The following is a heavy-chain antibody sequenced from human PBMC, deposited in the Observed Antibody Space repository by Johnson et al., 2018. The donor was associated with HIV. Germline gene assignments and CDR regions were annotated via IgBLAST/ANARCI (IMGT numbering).Heavy chain of an antibody. J-gene: IGHJ3*02. CDR2: INWTGGST. V-gene: IGHV3-20*04. D-gene: IGHD6-13*01. Sequence: VQLVESGGGVVRPGGSLRLSCAASGFTFDDYGMSWVRPAPGQGLAWVSGINWTGGSTGYADSVKGLFTISRDNAKNSLYLQMNSLRVDDTALYYCARDRSPTFIATAGRDGSDIWGQGTMVSVSS. CDR1: GFTFDDYG. CDR3: ARDRSPTFIATAGRDGSDI.